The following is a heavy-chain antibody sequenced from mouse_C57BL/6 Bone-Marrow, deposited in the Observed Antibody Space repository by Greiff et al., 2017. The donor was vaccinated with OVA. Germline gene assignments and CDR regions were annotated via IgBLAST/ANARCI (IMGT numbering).Heavy chain of an antibody. J-gene: IGHJ2*01. V-gene: IGHV5-9-1*02. CDR2: ISSGGDYI. D-gene: IGHD2-1*01. Sequence: EVKLMESGEGLVKPGGSLKLSCAASGFTFSSYAMSWVRQTLEKRLEWVAYISSGGDYIYYADTVKGRFTISRDNARNTRYLEMRSLKSEDTAMYYCTRGTDYGNVSYYFDYWGQGTTLTVSS. CDR1: GFTFSSYA. CDR3: TRGTDYGNVSYYFDY.